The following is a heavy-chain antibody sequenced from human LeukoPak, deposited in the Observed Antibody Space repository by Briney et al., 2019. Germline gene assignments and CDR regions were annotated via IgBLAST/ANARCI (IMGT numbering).Heavy chain of an antibody. CDR2: IIPIFGTA. CDR3: ARQRVGESFDY. V-gene: IGHV1-69*05. J-gene: IGHJ4*02. Sequence: SVKVSCKDSGGTFSSYAISWVRQAPGQGLEWMGRIIPIFGTANYAQTFQGRVTITTDKSTSTAYMELSSRRSEDTAVYYCARQRVGESFDYWGQGTLVTVSS. CDR1: GGTFSSYA. D-gene: IGHD3-10*01.